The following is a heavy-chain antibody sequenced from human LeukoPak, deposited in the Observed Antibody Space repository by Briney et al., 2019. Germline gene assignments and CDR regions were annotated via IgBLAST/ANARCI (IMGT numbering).Heavy chain of an antibody. CDR3: ARGQPYYDFWSGYSYGAFDI. J-gene: IGHJ3*02. V-gene: IGHV4-38-2*02. Sequence: KPSETLSPTCTVSGYSISSGYYWGWIRQPPGKGLEWIGSIYHSGSTYYNPSLKSRVTISVDTSKNQFSLKLSSVTAADTAVYYCARGQPYYDFWSGYSYGAFDIWGQGTMVTVSS. CDR1: GYSISSGYY. CDR2: IYHSGST. D-gene: IGHD3-3*01.